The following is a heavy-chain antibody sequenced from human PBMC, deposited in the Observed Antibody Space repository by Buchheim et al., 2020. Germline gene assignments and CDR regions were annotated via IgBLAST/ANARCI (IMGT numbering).Heavy chain of an antibody. V-gene: IGHV3-7*01. J-gene: IGHJ4*02. CDR1: GFTFSSYW. D-gene: IGHD6-19*01. Sequence: EVQLVESGGGLVQPGGSLRLSCAASGFTFSSYWMSWVRQAPGKGLEWVANIKRDGSEKYYVDSVKGRFTISRDNAKNSLYLQMNSLRAEDTAVYYCARDLGIVVAGPGFDYWGQGTL. CDR3: ARDLGIVVAGPGFDY. CDR2: IKRDGSEK.